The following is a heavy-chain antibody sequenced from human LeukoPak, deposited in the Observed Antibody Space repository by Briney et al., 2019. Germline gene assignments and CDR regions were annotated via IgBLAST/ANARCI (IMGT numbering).Heavy chain of an antibody. CDR1: GYSFTSFW. J-gene: IGHJ4*02. Sequence: AGESLKISCKSSGYSFTSFWIGWVRQMPGKGLEWMGIIYPGDSDTRYSPSFQGQVIMSVDKSISTAYLQWSSLKASDTAMCYCARPSLHYDILTGYDYWGQGTLVTVSS. V-gene: IGHV5-51*01. CDR3: ARPSLHYDILTGYDY. CDR2: IYPGDSDT. D-gene: IGHD3-9*01.